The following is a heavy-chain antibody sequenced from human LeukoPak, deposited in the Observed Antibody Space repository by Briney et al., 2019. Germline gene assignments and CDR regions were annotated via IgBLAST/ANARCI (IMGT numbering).Heavy chain of an antibody. V-gene: IGHV3-21*01. D-gene: IGHD6-19*01. CDR3: ARFETVAAKPFEY. CDR1: GFTLSDYS. J-gene: IGHJ4*02. CDR2: ISSGSTHI. Sequence: GGSLRLSCAASGFTLSDYSMNWVRQAPGMGLVWVSSISSGSTHILYADSVKGRFTISRHNPKNSVYLQMNSLRAEDTAVYYCARFETVAAKPFEYWGQGALVTVSS.